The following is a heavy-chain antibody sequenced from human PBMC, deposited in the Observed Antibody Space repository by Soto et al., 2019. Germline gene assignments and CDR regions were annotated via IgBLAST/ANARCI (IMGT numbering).Heavy chain of an antibody. D-gene: IGHD2-15*01. J-gene: IGHJ4*02. CDR1: GFTFSHYA. CDR2: ISGGGASA. CDR3: AKGGCSGGSCYPFDY. Sequence: EVQLLESGGDLVQPGGSLRLSCAASGFTFSHYAMSWVRQAPGKGLQWVSTISGGGASAYYADSVKGRFIISRDNSKNTLSLQIKSLRVDDTAVYYCAKGGCSGGSCYPFDYWGQGTLVTVSS. V-gene: IGHV3-23*01.